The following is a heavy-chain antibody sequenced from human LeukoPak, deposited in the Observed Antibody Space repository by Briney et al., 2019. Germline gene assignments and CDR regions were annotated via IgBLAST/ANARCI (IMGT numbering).Heavy chain of an antibody. Sequence: GGSLRLSCAASGFTFSSYWMSWVRQAPGKGLEWVANIKQDGSEKYYVDSVKGRFTISRDNAKNSLYLQMNSLRAEDTALYHCARIGYDSSGYYYGGSDYWGQGTLVTVSS. D-gene: IGHD3-22*01. J-gene: IGHJ4*02. CDR1: GFTFSSYW. CDR3: ARIGYDSSGYYYGGSDY. V-gene: IGHV3-7*03. CDR2: IKQDGSEK.